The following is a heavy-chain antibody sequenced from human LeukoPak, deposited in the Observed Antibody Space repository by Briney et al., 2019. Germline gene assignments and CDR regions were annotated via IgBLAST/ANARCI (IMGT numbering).Heavy chain of an antibody. V-gene: IGHV3-43*02. Sequence: GGSLRLSCAASGFTFDDYAMHWVRQAPGKGLEGVSLISGDGGSTYYADSVKGRFTISRDNSKNSLYLQMNSLRTEDTALYYCAKDIGYSQTIDYWGQGTLVTVSS. CDR2: ISGDGGST. CDR1: GFTFDDYA. D-gene: IGHD5-18*01. J-gene: IGHJ4*02. CDR3: AKDIGYSQTIDY.